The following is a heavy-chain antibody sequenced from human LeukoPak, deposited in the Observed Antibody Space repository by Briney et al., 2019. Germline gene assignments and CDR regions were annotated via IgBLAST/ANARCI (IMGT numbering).Heavy chain of an antibody. CDR2: MNPNSGNT. CDR1: GYTFTSYD. J-gene: IGHJ5*02. V-gene: IGHV1-8*03. CDR3: ARGWFPFFTMTESDWFDP. Sequence: GASVKVSCKASGYTFTSYDINWVRQATGQGLEWMGWMNPNSGNTGYAQKFQGRVTITRNTSISTAYMELSSLRSEGTAVYYCARGWFPFFTMTESDWFDPWGQGTLVTVSS. D-gene: IGHD3-22*01.